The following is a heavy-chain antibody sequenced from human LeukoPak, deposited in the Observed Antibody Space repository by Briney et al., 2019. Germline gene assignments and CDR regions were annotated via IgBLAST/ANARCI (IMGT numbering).Heavy chain of an antibody. CDR2: IYYSGST. J-gene: IGHJ4*02. V-gene: IGHV4-59*11. CDR1: GGSISSHY. Sequence: SETLSLTCTVSGGSISSHYWSWIRQPPGKGLEWIGYIYYSGSTNYNPSLKSRVAISVDTSKNQFSLKLSSVTAADTAVYYCARAQGIVATIEYYFDYWGQGTLVTVSS. CDR3: ARAQGIVATIEYYFDY. D-gene: IGHD5-12*01.